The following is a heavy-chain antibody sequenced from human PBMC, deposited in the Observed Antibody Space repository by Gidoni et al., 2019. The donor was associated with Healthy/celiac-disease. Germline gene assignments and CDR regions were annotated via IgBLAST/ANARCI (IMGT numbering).Heavy chain of an antibody. Sequence: EVQLVESGGGLVQPGGSLRLSCADSGFTFSSYWMSWVSQAPGKGLEWVANIKQDGSEKYYVDSGKGRFTISRDNAKNSLYLQMNSLRAEDTAVYYCASLWFEDYFDYWGQGTLVTVSS. CDR2: IKQDGSEK. J-gene: IGHJ4*02. D-gene: IGHD3-10*01. CDR1: GFTFSSYW. V-gene: IGHV3-7*02. CDR3: ASLWFEDYFDY.